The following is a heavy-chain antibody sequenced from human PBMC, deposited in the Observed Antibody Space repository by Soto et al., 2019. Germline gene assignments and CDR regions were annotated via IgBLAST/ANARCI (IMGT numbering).Heavy chain of an antibody. D-gene: IGHD6-13*01. CDR2: IYYSGST. J-gene: IGHJ6*02. CDR3: AREGRGMAAAGKDSYYYYGMDV. V-gene: IGHV4-31*03. Sequence: SETLSLTCTVSGGSISSGGYYWSWIRQHPGKGLEWIGYIYYSGSTYYNPSLKSRVTISVDTSKNQFSLKLSSVTAADTAVYYCAREGRGMAAAGKDSYYYYGMDVWGQGTTVTVSS. CDR1: GGSISSGGYY.